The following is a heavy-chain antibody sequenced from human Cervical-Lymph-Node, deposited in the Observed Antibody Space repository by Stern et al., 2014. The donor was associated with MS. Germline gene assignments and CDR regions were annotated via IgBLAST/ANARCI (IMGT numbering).Heavy chain of an antibody. CDR2: IYYRGVT. CDR1: GGSISSGGDY. CDR3: ARGRQYYYASGSSPPDAFDI. V-gene: IGHV4-31*03. D-gene: IGHD3-10*01. J-gene: IGHJ3*02. Sequence: VQLQESGPGLVKPSQTLSLTCTVSGGSISSGGDYWNWIRQHPGKGLEWIGYIYYRGVTEYNPSLKRRVIISADTSKKQFSLKLRSVTAADTAVYYCARGRQYYYASGSSPPDAFDIWGQGTMVTVSS.